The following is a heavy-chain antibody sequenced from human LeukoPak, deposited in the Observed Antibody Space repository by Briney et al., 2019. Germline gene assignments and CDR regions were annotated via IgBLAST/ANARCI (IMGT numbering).Heavy chain of an antibody. CDR1: GFTFSSYG. CDR3: AKLRPRGYSYGFLDY. CDR2: ISYDGSNK. D-gene: IGHD5-18*01. Sequence: PGRSLRLSCAVSGFTFSSYGMHWVRQAPGKGLEWVAVISYDGSNKYYADSVKGRFTISRDNSKNTLYLQMNSLRAEDTAVYYCAKLRPRGYSYGFLDYWGQGTLVTVSS. V-gene: IGHV3-30*18. J-gene: IGHJ4*02.